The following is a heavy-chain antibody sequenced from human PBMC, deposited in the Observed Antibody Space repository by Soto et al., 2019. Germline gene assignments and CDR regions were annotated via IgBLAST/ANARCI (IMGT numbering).Heavy chain of an antibody. CDR2: IYYSGST. V-gene: IGHV4-39*01. CDR3: ARQKTMVRGVISWFDP. J-gene: IGHJ5*02. Sequence: SETLSLTCTVSGGSISSSSYYWGWIRHPPGKGLEWIGSIYYSGSTYYNPSLKSRVTISVDTSKNQFSLKLSSVTAADTAVYYCARQKTMVRGVISWFDPWGQGTLVTVSS. CDR1: GGSISSSSYY. D-gene: IGHD3-10*01.